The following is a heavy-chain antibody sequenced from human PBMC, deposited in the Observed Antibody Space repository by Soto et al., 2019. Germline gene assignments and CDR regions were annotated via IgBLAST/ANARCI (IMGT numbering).Heavy chain of an antibody. CDR1: GDTFNFYT. CDR3: ATNYGSGSTHFDY. CDR2: IIPMLGMS. V-gene: IGHV1-69*02. J-gene: IGHJ4*02. Sequence: QVQLVQSGAAVKKPGSPVRVSCTASGDTFNFYTISWVRQVPGQGPEWMGRIIPMLGMSNYAQKFQGRVTIMADKSTSTVYMNRSGLTSEDTAVYYCATNYGSGSTHFDYWGQGTLVTVSS. D-gene: IGHD3-10*01.